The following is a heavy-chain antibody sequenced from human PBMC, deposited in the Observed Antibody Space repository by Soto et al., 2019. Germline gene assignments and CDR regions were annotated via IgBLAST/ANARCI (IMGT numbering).Heavy chain of an antibody. V-gene: IGHV1-69*13. CDR2: IIPIFGTA. CDR3: ARSADYYYGMDV. J-gene: IGHJ6*02. CDR1: GGTFSIYA. Sequence: SVKVSCKASGGTFSIYAISWVRQAPGQGLEWMGGIIPIFGTANYAQKFQGRVTITADESTSTAYMELSSLRSEDTAVYYCARSADYYYGMDVWGQGTTVTVS.